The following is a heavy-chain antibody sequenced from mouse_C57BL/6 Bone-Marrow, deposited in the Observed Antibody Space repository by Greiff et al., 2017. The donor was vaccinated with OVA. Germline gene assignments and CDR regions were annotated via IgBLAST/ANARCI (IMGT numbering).Heavy chain of an antibody. V-gene: IGHV1-76*01. CDR3: ARESTAQAPAWFAY. J-gene: IGHJ3*01. CDR1: GYTFTDYY. D-gene: IGHD3-2*02. CDR2: IYPGSGNT. Sequence: QVQLQQSGAELVRPGASVKLSCKASGYTFTDYYINWVKQRPGQGLEWIARIYPGSGNTYYNEKFKGKATLTAEKSSSTAYMQLSSLTSEDSAVYFCARESTAQAPAWFAYWGQGTLVTVSA.